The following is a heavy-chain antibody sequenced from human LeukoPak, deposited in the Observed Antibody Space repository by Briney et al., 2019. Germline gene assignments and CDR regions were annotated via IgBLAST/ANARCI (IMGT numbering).Heavy chain of an antibody. D-gene: IGHD3-22*01. CDR2: IFPSGGEI. J-gene: IGHJ4*02. V-gene: IGHV3-23*01. CDR1: GFTFSTFA. CDR3: AKDIHPYYHSSGWCYFDY. Sequence: GGSLRLSCAASGFTFSTFAMLWVRQPRGKGLEWVSSIFPSGGEIHYADSVRGRFTISRDNSKNTLYLQMNSLRTEDTAVYYCAKDIHPYYHSSGWCYFDYWGQGTLVTVSS.